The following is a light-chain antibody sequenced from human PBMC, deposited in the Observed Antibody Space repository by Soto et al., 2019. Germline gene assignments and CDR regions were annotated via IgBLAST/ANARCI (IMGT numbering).Light chain of an antibody. CDR2: KVS. CDR1: QNIGSW. V-gene: IGKV1-5*03. CDR3: LQFNTFPWT. J-gene: IGKJ1*01. Sequence: DIQMTQSPSTLSASVGDRVNMTCRASQNIGSWVAWYQQQPGKGPMLLINKVSNLESGVPARISGSGSVTEITLTSISLQPDEFATYYSLQFNTFPWTFGQGTKVEIK.